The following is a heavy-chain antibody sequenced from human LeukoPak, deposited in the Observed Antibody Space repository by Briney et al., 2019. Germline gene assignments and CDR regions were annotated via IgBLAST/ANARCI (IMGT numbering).Heavy chain of an antibody. J-gene: IGHJ4*02. Sequence: GGSLRLSCAGSGFTFSSYAMSWVRQAPGKGLEWVSDISGAGDRTYYADSVKGRFTISRDNSKNTLYLQMSSLRAEDTAIYYCAKARIPSGNGYYSHWGQGTLFTVSS. D-gene: IGHD3-22*01. CDR3: AKARIPSGNGYYSH. CDR2: ISGAGDRT. CDR1: GFTFSSYA. V-gene: IGHV3-23*01.